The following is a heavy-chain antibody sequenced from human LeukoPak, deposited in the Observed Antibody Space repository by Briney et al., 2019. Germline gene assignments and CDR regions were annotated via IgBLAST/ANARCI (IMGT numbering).Heavy chain of an antibody. Sequence: GSLRLSCAASGFTFDDYGMSWVRQAPGKGLEWVSGINWNGGSTGYADSVKGRFTISRDNAKNSLYLQMNSLRAEDTALYYCARNQLPPPYYYYYYMDVWGEGTTVTVSS. D-gene: IGHD2-2*01. V-gene: IGHV3-20*04. CDR1: GFTFDDYG. CDR2: INWNGGST. J-gene: IGHJ6*03. CDR3: ARNQLPPPYYYYYYMDV.